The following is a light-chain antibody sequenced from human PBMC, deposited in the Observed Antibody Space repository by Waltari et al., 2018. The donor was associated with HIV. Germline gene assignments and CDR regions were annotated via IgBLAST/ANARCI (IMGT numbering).Light chain of an antibody. CDR1: KLGDKY. J-gene: IGLJ2*01. V-gene: IGLV3-1*01. CDR2: QDK. Sequence: SYELSQPPSVSVSPGQTATIPCSGHKLGDKYASWYQQKPGQSPVLFIYQDKRRPSGIPERFAGSNSGNTATLTISGTQPLDEADYYCQAWDSSIVGFGGGTKLTVL. CDR3: QAWDSSIVG.